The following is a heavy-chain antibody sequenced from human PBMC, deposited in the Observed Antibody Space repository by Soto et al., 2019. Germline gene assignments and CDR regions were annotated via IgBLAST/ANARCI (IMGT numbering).Heavy chain of an antibody. J-gene: IGHJ4*02. CDR3: ARGPGELELPYYFDQ. Sequence: EVQLVESGGGSVQPGVSLRLSCAASKVIFGNYEMNWVRQAPGKGLEWIAYISGGGSTVYYADSVKGRFTISREISKNSLYLQMNSLRVEDTAVYYCARGPGELELPYYFDQWGQGTLVTVSS. CDR2: ISGGGSTV. V-gene: IGHV3-48*03. D-gene: IGHD1-7*01. CDR1: KVIFGNYE.